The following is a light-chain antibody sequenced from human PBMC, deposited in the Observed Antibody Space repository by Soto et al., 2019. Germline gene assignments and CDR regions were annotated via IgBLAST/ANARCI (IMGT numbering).Light chain of an antibody. V-gene: IGKV3-20*01. Sequence: EIVLTPSPGTLSLSPGEGATLSCRASESISSSYLAWYQQRPGQSPRLLIYAASSRAAGIPDRFSGSGSGADFTLTISRLEPEDFAVYYCQLYGGSHMFSFGQGTKLQIK. J-gene: IGKJ2*01. CDR3: QLYGGSHMFS. CDR1: ESISSSY. CDR2: AAS.